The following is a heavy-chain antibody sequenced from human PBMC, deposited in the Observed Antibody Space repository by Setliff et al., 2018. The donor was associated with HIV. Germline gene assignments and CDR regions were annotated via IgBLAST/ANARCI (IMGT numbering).Heavy chain of an antibody. CDR2: ISWSSGSI. CDR1: GFTFSSYS. V-gene: IGHV3-9*01. J-gene: IGHJ5*02. D-gene: IGHD3-9*01. Sequence: PGGSLRLSCVASGFTFSSYSMHWVRQAPGKGLEWVSGISWSSGSIDSADSVKGRFTISRDNAKNSLYLQMNSLRPEDTALYYCAKDMSTDWYTVSGFDLWGQGTLVTVSS. CDR3: AKDMSTDWYTVSGFDL.